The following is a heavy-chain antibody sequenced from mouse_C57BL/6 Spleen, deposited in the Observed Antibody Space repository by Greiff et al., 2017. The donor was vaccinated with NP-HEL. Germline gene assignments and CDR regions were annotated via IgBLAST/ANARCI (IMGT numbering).Heavy chain of an antibody. J-gene: IGHJ3*01. V-gene: IGHV1-82*01. D-gene: IGHD2-4*01. CDR2: IYPGDGDT. CDR3: ARSSYDYDGFAY. Sequence: VKLQESGPELVKPGASVKISCKASGYAFSSSWMNWVKQRPGKGLEWIGRIYPGDGDTNYNGKFKGKATLTADKSSSTAYMQLSSLTSEDSAVYFCARSSYDYDGFAYWGQGTLVTVSA. CDR1: GYAFSSSW.